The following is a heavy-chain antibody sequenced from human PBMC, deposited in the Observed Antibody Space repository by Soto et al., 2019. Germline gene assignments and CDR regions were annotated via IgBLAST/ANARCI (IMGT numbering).Heavy chain of an antibody. D-gene: IGHD6-6*01. CDR2: IYYSGST. J-gene: IGHJ4*02. CDR1: GGSISSYY. V-gene: IGHV4-59*01. Sequence: SETLSLTCTVSGGSISSYYWSWIRQPPGKGLEWIGYIYYSGSTNYNPSLKSRVTTSVDTSKNQFSLKLSSVTTADTAVYYCARRVATRQMGYYFDYRGQGTLVTVSS. CDR3: ARRVATRQMGYYFDY.